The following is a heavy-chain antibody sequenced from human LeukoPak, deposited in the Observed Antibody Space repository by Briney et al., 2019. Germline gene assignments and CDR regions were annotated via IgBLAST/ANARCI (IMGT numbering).Heavy chain of an antibody. V-gene: IGHV3-23*01. Sequence: GGSLRLSCAASGFTFTNYAMSWVRQAPGKGLEWVSAISGSGDSTFYTDSVKGRFTISRDNSKNTLYLQMNSLRAEDTAVYYCARSVAVAATYDYWGQGALVTVSS. CDR3: ARSVAVAATYDY. D-gene: IGHD2-15*01. CDR2: ISGSGDST. CDR1: GFTFTNYA. J-gene: IGHJ4*02.